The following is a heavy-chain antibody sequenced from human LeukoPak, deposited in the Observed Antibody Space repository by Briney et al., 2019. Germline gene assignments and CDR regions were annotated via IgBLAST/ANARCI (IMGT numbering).Heavy chain of an antibody. CDR1: GFTFSSYS. D-gene: IGHD6-6*01. J-gene: IGHJ6*03. V-gene: IGHV3-21*01. Sequence: PGGSLRLSCAASGFTFSSYSMNWVRQAPGKGLEWVSSISSSSSYIYYADSVKGRFTISRDNAKNSLYLQMNSLRAEDTAVYYCARALASTAARREGDYYYYMDVWGKGTTVTVSS. CDR3: ARALASTAARREGDYYYYMDV. CDR2: ISSSSSYI.